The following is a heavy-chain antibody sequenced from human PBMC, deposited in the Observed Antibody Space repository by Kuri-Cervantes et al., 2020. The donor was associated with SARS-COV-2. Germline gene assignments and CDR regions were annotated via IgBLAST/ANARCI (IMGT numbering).Heavy chain of an antibody. CDR1: GGSISSSSYY. J-gene: IGHJ4*02. V-gene: IGHV4-39*07. CDR2: IYYSGTT. CDR3: ARGYGSSWYRYFDY. D-gene: IGHD6-13*01. Sequence: GSLRLSCTVSGGSISSSSYYWGWIRQPPGKGLEWIASIYYSGTTYYNPSLKSRVTISVDTSKNQFSLKLSSVTAADTAVYYCARGYGSSWYRYFDYWGQGTLVTVSS.